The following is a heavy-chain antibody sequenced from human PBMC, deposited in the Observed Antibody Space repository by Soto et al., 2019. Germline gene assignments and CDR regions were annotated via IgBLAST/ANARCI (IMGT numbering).Heavy chain of an antibody. CDR1: GFTFSSYG. J-gene: IGHJ4*02. D-gene: IGHD6-19*01. Sequence: GSLRLSCAASGFTFSSYGMHWVRQAPGKGLEWVAVIWYDGSNKYYADSVKGRFTISRDNSKNTLYLQMNSLRAEDTAVYYCARSPIWCSSGWTTNFDYWGQGTLVTVSS. V-gene: IGHV3-33*01. CDR2: IWYDGSNK. CDR3: ARSPIWCSSGWTTNFDY.